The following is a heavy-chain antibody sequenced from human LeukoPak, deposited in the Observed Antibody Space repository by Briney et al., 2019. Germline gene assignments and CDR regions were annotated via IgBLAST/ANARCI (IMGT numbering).Heavy chain of an antibody. CDR2: IKQDGSEK. D-gene: IGHD5-18*01. CDR3: ARTRWIQLWYFDY. Sequence: PGGSLRLSCAASGFTFSSCWMSWIRQAPGKGLEWVANIKQDGSEKYYVDSVKGRFTISRDSARNSLYLQINSLRAEDTAVYYCARTRWIQLWYFDYWGQGILVTVSS. V-gene: IGHV3-7*04. J-gene: IGHJ4*02. CDR1: GFTFSSCW.